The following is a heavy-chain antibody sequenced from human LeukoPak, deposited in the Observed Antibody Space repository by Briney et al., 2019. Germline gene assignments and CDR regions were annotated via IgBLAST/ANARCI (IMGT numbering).Heavy chain of an antibody. CDR2: IKQDGSEK. V-gene: IGHV3-7*03. J-gene: IGHJ5*02. CDR1: GFTFSSNW. CDR3: TKAASSSPGGFDP. Sequence: GGSLRLSCAASGFTFSSNWMSWVRQAPGKGLEWVANIKQDGSEKYYVDSVKGRFTISRDNSKSSLYLQMNSLRAEDTALYYCTKAASSSPGGFDPWGQGTLVTVSS.